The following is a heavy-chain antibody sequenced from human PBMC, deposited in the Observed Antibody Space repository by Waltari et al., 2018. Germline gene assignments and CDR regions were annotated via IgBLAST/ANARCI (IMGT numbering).Heavy chain of an antibody. CDR1: GYTLTELS. Sequence: QVQLVQSGAAVKKPGASVKVSCKVSGYTLTELSMHWVRQAPGKGLEWMGGFDPEDGETIYAQKFQGRVTMTEDTSTDTAYMELSSLRSEDTAVYYCAKGQYDYVWGSYRSQYFDYWGQGTLVTVSS. D-gene: IGHD3-16*02. CDR3: AKGQYDYVWGSYRSQYFDY. J-gene: IGHJ4*02. CDR2: FDPEDGET. V-gene: IGHV1-24*01.